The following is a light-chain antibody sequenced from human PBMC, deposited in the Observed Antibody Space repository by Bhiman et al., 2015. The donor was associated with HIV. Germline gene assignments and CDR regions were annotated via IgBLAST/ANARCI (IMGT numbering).Light chain of an antibody. CDR2: DVS. J-gene: IGLJ2*01. Sequence: QSALTQPASVSGSPGQPITISCTGSSTDIGAYDYVSWYQQYPGKAPKLIIYDVSTRPSGVSSHFSGSKSGNTASLTISGLQAEDEADYYCASYSSSRTYVVFGGGTQVTVL. V-gene: IGLV2-14*03. CDR3: ASYSSSRTYVV. CDR1: STDIGAYDY.